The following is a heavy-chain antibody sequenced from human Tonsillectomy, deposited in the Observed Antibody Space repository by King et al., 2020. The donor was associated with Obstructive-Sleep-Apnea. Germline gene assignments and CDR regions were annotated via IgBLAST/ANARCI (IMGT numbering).Heavy chain of an antibody. J-gene: IGHJ4*02. Sequence: VQLQESGPGLVKPSETLSLTCTVSGGSISSYNWSWIRQPPGKGLEWIGDIYYSGSTNYNPSLKSRVTISVDTSKNQFSLKLSSVTAADTAVYYCARAGNWKLLLGYWGQGTLVTVSS. CDR3: ARAGNWKLLLGY. CDR2: IYYSGST. V-gene: IGHV4-59*01. D-gene: IGHD1-20*01. CDR1: GGSISSYN.